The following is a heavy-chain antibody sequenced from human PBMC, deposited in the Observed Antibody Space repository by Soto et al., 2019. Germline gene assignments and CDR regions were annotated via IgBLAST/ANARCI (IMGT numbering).Heavy chain of an antibody. D-gene: IGHD6-19*01. J-gene: IGHJ4*02. Sequence: QVQLVQSGAEVKKPGASVKVSCKASGYTFSSYDINWVRQATGQGLEWMGWLTPNSGDTGYAQKFEGRVTLTRYPAISTAHIELRSLTAADLAVCPCATSSGGWYLHWGQGTLVTVSS. CDR1: GYTFSSYD. CDR2: LTPNSGDT. CDR3: ATSSGGWYLH. V-gene: IGHV1-8*01.